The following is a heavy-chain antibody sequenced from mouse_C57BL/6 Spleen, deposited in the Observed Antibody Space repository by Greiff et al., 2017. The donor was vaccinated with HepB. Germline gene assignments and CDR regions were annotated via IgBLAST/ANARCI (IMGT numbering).Heavy chain of an antibody. CDR3: ASLSSYGSPFAY. J-gene: IGHJ3*01. V-gene: IGHV1-64*01. CDR1: GYTFTSYW. Sequence: QVQLQQPGAELVKPGASVKLSCKASGYTFTSYWMHWVKQRPGQGLEWIGMIDPNSGSTNYNEKFKSKATLTVDKSSSTAYMQLSSLTSEDSAVYYCASLSSYGSPFAYWGQGTLVTVSA. CDR2: IDPNSGST. D-gene: IGHD1-1*01.